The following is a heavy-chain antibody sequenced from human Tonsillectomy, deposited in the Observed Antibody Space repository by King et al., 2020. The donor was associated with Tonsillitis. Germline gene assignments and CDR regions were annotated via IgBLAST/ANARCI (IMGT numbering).Heavy chain of an antibody. CDR3: ARLYGGVDH. D-gene: IGHD4-23*01. CDR2: IYCSGST. Sequence: LQLQESGPGLVKPSETLSLTCTVSGGSISSSTYYWGWIRQPPGKGLDWIGSIYCSGSTYYNPSLKSRVTISVDTSKNQFSLKLRSVTAADTAMYYCARLYGGVDHWGQGTLVTVSS. J-gene: IGHJ4*02. V-gene: IGHV4-39*07. CDR1: GGSISSSTYY.